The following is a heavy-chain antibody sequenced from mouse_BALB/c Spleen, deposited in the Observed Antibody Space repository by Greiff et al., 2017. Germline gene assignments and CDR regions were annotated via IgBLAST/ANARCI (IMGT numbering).Heavy chain of an antibody. J-gene: IGHJ4*01. V-gene: IGHV3-2*02. CDR1: GYSITSDYA. CDR2: ISYSGST. Sequence: EVQLQQSGPGLVKPSQSLSLTCTVTGYSITSDYAWNWIRQFPGNKLECMGYISYSGSTSYNPSLKSRISITRDTSKNQFFLQLNSVTTEDTATYYCARWDDGYYGNAMDYWGQGTSVTVSS. D-gene: IGHD2-3*01. CDR3: ARWDDGYYGNAMDY.